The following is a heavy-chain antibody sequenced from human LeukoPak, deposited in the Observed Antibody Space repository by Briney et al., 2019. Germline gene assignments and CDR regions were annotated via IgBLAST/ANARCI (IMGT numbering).Heavy chain of an antibody. CDR3: ARDAHQLAYCGGDCYPYYFDY. D-gene: IGHD2-21*02. V-gene: IGHV1-46*01. CDR2: SNPRCGST. Sequence: ASVKVSCKSSVYTFTSYYMHWVRQAPGQGLEWRGISNPRCGSTSYAQKFQGRVTMTRDTSTSTVYMELSSLRSEDTAVYYCARDAHQLAYCGGDCYPYYFDYWGQGTLVTVSS. CDR1: VYTFTSYY. J-gene: IGHJ4*02.